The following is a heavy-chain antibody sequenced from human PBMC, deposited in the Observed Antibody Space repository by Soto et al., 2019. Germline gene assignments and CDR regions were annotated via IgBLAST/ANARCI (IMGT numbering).Heavy chain of an antibody. V-gene: IGHV4-61*01. Sequence: SETLSLTCTVSGGSVSSGSDYWSWIRQPPGRGLECIGYIYYSGNTYYNPSLKSRVTMSVDTSKNQFSLKLISVTAADTAVYYCARSRGYGYGVFDSWGQGTLVT. D-gene: IGHD5-18*01. CDR2: IYYSGNT. J-gene: IGHJ4*02. CDR1: GGSVSSGSDY. CDR3: ARSRGYGYGVFDS.